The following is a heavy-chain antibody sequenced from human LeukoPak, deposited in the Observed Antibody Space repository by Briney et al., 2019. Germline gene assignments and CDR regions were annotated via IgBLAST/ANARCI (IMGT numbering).Heavy chain of an antibody. CDR1: GFTFSNYA. CDR3: ARSCWGTGYYWVDY. J-gene: IGHJ4*02. V-gene: IGHV3-30-3*01. Sequence: GGSLRLSCAASGFTFSNYAMHCVRQAPGKGLEWVAVISYDGSNKYYADSVKGQFTISRDNSKNTFYLEMNSLSAEDTAVSYCARSCWGTGYYWVDYWGQGTLVTVSS. CDR2: ISYDGSNK. D-gene: IGHD3-22*01.